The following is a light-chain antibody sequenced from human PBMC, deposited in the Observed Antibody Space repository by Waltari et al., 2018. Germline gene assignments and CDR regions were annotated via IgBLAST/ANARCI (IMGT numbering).Light chain of an antibody. Sequence: QSALTQPPSASGSPGQSVTISCTGTSSDVGGYNYVSWYQPHPGKAPNVMVYEVSKRPSGVPDRFSGSKSGNTASLTVSGVQAEDEADYYCSSYGGSNNLVFGGGTKLTVL. CDR2: EVS. V-gene: IGLV2-8*01. J-gene: IGLJ3*02. CDR1: SSDVGGYNY. CDR3: SSYGGSNNLV.